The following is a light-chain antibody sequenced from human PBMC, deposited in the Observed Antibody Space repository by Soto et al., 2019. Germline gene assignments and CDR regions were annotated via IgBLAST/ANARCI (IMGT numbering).Light chain of an antibody. CDR3: QQHGSSPRT. CDR1: QSVSSTY. J-gene: IGKJ1*01. V-gene: IGKV3-20*01. CDR2: GAS. Sequence: EIVLTQSPGTLSLSPGERATLSCRASQSVSSTYLAWYQQKPGQAPRLLIYGASSRATGIPDRFGGSGSGTDFTLTISRLEPEDFAVYYCQQHGSSPRTFGQGTKVEIK.